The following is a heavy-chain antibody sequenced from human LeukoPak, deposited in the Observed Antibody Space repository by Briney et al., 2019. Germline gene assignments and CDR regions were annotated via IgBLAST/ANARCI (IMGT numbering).Heavy chain of an antibody. D-gene: IGHD3-10*01. V-gene: IGHV3-23*01. CDR1: GFTFSGNA. J-gene: IGHJ4*02. CDR3: VGMLRGVSSFDF. Sequence: GGSLRLSCAASGFTFSGNAMSWVRQAPGKGLEWVSAISGSGGSTYYADSVKGRFTISRDNSKNTLYLQMNTLRVDDTAVYYCVGMLRGVSSFDFWGQGTLVTVSS. CDR2: ISGSGGST.